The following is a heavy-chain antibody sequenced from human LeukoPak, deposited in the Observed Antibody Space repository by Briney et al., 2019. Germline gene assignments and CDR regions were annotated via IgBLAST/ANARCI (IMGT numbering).Heavy chain of an antibody. J-gene: IGHJ5*02. D-gene: IGHD1-26*01. CDR2: INPTSGYT. Sequence: PGGSLRLSCAASGFTFSDYYMSWIRQAPGKGLEWLSYINPTSGYTPYADSVRGRFTISRDNAKNSLYLQMNSLRAEDTAVYYCARGHSGRWFWWFGAWGQGTLVTVSS. CDR1: GFTFSDYY. V-gene: IGHV3-11*06. CDR3: ARGHSGRWFWWFGA.